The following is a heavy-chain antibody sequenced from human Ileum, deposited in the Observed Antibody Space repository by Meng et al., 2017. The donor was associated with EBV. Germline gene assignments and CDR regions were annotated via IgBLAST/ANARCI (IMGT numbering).Heavy chain of an antibody. Sequence: EGERLGGGGGLVQPGGSLRLSCAASGFTLSSYAMSWVRQAPGKGLEWVSAISGSGGSTYYADSVKGRFTISRDNSKNTLYLQMNSLRAEDTAVYYCANSNPYCSGGSCPRDYWGQGTLVTVSS. CDR1: GFTLSSYA. J-gene: IGHJ4*02. D-gene: IGHD2-15*01. V-gene: IGHV3-23*01. CDR3: ANSNPYCSGGSCPRDY. CDR2: ISGSGGST.